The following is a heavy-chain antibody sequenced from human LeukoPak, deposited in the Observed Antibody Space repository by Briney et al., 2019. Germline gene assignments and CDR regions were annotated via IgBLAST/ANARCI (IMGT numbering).Heavy chain of an antibody. D-gene: IGHD2-2*03. V-gene: IGHV1-2*02. CDR2: INPNSGGT. CDR3: ASSLDIVVVPAAISLDY. J-gene: IGHJ4*02. Sequence: GASVKVSCKASGYTFTGYYMHWARQAPGQGLEWMGWINPNSGGTNYAQKFQGRVTMTRDTSISTAYMELNRLRSDDTAVYYCASSLDIVVVPAAISLDYWGQGTLVTVSS. CDR1: GYTFTGYY.